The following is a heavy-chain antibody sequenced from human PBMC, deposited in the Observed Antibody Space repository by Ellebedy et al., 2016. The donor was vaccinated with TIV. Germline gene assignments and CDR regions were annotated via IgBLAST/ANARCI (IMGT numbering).Heavy chain of an antibody. CDR3: ARARERSAIDP. V-gene: IGHV3-7*01. CDR2: IKYDGSEE. D-gene: IGHD1-26*01. CDR1: GFTFSTYW. Sequence: PGGSLRLSCPASGFTFSTYWMSWVRQAQGKGLEWVATIKYDGSEEYYVDSVKGRFTISRDNAKNQLYLQMNSLRVEDTAVYYGARARERSAIDPWGQGTLVIVSS. J-gene: IGHJ5*02.